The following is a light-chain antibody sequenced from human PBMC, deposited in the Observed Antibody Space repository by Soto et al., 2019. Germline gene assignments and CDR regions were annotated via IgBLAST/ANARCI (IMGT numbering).Light chain of an antibody. V-gene: IGLV7-46*01. CDR3: LLSSGGAQV. CDR2: DTT. CDR1: TGAVTSGHY. J-gene: IGLJ3*02. Sequence: QAVVTQEPSLTVSPGGTVTLTGGSSTGAVTSGHYPYWFQQKPGQAPRTLIYDTTNKHSWTPARFSGSLLGGKAALTLSGAQPEDEADYYCLLSSGGAQVFGGGTKLTVL.